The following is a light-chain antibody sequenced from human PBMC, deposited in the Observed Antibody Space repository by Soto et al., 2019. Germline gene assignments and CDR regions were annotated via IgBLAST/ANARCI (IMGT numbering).Light chain of an antibody. V-gene: IGKV1-6*01. CDR2: GAS. CDR1: QAIRNE. CDR3: LQDSDYSLS. J-gene: IGKJ1*01. Sequence: AVQMTQSPSSLSASVGVRVTITCRASQAIRNELSWYQQKPGKAPKLLVFGASTLQDGVPLRFSGSGYGTDFALTISSLRPEDFATYYCLQDSDYSLSFGQGTRVEVK.